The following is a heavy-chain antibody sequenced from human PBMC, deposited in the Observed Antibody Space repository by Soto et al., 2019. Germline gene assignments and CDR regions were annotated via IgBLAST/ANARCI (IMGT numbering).Heavy chain of an antibody. V-gene: IGHV3-23*01. CDR2: ISGSGGST. CDR1: GFTFSSYA. D-gene: IGHD3-16*02. Sequence: GGSLRLSCAASGFTFSSYAMSWVRQAPGKGLEWVSAISGSGGSTYYADSVKGRFTISRDNSKNTLYLQMNSLRAEDTAVYYCAKWYDYIWGSYRYTALAYWGQGTLVTVSS. J-gene: IGHJ4*02. CDR3: AKWYDYIWGSYRYTALAY.